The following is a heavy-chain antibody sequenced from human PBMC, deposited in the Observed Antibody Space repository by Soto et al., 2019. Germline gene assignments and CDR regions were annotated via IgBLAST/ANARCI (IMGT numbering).Heavy chain of an antibody. Sequence: PGGSLRLSCAASGFIFSDYFMSWIRQAPGKGLEWVAYISSGGDAIYYADSVKARFTISRDNAENSLYLQMNSLRAEDTAVYYCARDRGQLVFDYWGQGTLVTVSS. CDR3: ARDRGQLVFDY. CDR2: ISSGGDAI. J-gene: IGHJ4*02. D-gene: IGHD6-6*01. CDR1: GFIFSDYF. V-gene: IGHV3-11*01.